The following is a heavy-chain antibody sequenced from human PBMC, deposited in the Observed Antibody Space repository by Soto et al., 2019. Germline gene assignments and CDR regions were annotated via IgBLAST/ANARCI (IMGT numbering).Heavy chain of an antibody. Sequence: QVQLQQWGAGLLKPSETLSLTCAVYGRSFSGYYWSWIRQPPGKGLEWIGEINHSGSTNCNPSLKSPVTISVDTSQTPFSLNLRSVTAAHTAVYYCACAYGGNSGVFDYWGPGTLVTVSS. D-gene: IGHD4-17*01. CDR1: GRSFSGYY. J-gene: IGHJ4*02. CDR3: ACAYGGNSGVFDY. CDR2: INHSGST. V-gene: IGHV4-34*01.